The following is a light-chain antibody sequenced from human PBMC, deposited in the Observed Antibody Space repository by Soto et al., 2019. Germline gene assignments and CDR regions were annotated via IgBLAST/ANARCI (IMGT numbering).Light chain of an antibody. CDR3: QQGYNFPRA. Sequence: AIRMTQSPSSFSASTGDRVTITCRASQGISSYLAWYQQKPGKAPKLLIYAASTLQSGVPSRFSGSGSGTDFTLTINSLQPEDFATYYCQQGYNFPRAFGQGTKVDIK. CDR2: AAS. V-gene: IGKV1-8*01. J-gene: IGKJ1*01. CDR1: QGISSY.